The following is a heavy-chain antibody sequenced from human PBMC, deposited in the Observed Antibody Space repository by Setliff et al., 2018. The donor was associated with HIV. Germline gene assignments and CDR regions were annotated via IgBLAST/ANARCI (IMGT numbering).Heavy chain of an antibody. CDR1: GGSISSSSYY. Sequence: PSETLSLTCTVSGGSISSSSYYWGWIRQPPGKGLEWIGSIYYSGSTYYNPSLKSRVTISVDTSKNQFSLKLSSVTAADTAVYYCARGGLIEYSSSSRVFDYWGQGTLVTSPQ. CDR3: ARGGLIEYSSSSRVFDY. J-gene: IGHJ4*02. CDR2: IYYSGST. V-gene: IGHV4-39*01. D-gene: IGHD6-6*01.